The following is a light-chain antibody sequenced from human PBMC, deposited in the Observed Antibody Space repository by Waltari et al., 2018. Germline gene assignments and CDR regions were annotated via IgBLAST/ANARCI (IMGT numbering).Light chain of an antibody. CDR1: QSVHSNY. CDR2: GGS. J-gene: IGKJ4*01. Sequence: EIVLTQSPGTLSLSPGERATLSCRASQSVHSNYLAWYQQRPGQAPRLLIYGGSSRATGIPDRFSGSGSGTDFILTISRLEPEDFAVFYCQQYGNSPLTFGGGTKVEIK. V-gene: IGKV3-20*01. CDR3: QQYGNSPLT.